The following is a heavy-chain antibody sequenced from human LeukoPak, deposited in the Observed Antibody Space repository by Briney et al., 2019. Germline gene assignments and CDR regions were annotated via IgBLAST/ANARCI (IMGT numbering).Heavy chain of an antibody. Sequence: SETLSLTCADSGHSISTGYYWGWIRQPPGKGLEWIGSMSHNRGTYYNPSLKSRVTISMDTSKNQISLRLTSVTAADTAVYYCASYYASGVSAYNYYGMDVWGKGTTVTVSS. V-gene: IGHV4-38-2*01. D-gene: IGHD3-10*01. CDR2: MSHNRGT. CDR3: ASYYASGVSAYNYYGMDV. J-gene: IGHJ6*04. CDR1: GHSISTGYY.